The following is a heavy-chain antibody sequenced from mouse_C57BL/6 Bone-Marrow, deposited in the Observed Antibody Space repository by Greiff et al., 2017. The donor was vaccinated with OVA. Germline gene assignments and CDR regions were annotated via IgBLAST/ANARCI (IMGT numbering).Heavy chain of an antibody. CDR2: IDPSDSYS. Sequence: QVQLQQPGAELVMPGASVKLSCKASGYTFTSYWMHWVKQRPGQGLEWIGEIDPSDSYSNYNQKFKGKSTLTVDKSSSTAYMQLSSLTSEDSAVYYCARDSRFAYWGQGTLVTVSA. CDR1: GYTFTSYW. J-gene: IGHJ3*01. CDR3: ARDSRFAY. V-gene: IGHV1-69*01.